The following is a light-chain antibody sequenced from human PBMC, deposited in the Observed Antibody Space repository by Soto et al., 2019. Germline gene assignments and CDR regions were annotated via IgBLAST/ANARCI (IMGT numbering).Light chain of an antibody. CDR2: GAS. CDR3: QQYVRSPWT. J-gene: IGKJ1*01. Sequence: EVVLTQSPGTLSLSPGERATLSCRASQSISSDYLAWYQQKPGQAPRLLIFGASSRATGIPDNFSGSGSGTDFTLTISRLEPEDFAVYYCQQYVRSPWTFGQGTKVEIK. CDR1: QSISSDY. V-gene: IGKV3-20*01.